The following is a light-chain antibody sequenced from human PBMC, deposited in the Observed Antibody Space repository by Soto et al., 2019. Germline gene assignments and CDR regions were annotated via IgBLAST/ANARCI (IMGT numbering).Light chain of an antibody. CDR1: QSITKR. CDR3: QHYNSYSEA. J-gene: IGKJ1*01. Sequence: QMNQAPSTPAASVGARVTITCPARQSITKRVAWYQQKPREAPKVLIYDASSLESGVPSRFSGSGSGTEFTLTISSLQPDDFATYYCQHYNSYSEAFGQGTKVDIK. V-gene: IGKV1-5*01. CDR2: DAS.